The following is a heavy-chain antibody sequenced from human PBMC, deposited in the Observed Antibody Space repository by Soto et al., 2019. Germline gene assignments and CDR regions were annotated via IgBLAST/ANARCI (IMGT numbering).Heavy chain of an antibody. D-gene: IGHD2-15*01. CDR3: ARDQCRGGSCYAEGDY. V-gene: IGHV3-23*01. Sequence: HPGGSLRLSCAASGFTFSSYAMSWVRQAPGKGLEWVSGISGSGGSTYYADSVKGRFTVSRDNYKNTLYLQMNSLRAEDTAVYYCARDQCRGGSCYAEGDYWGHGTLVTVSS. J-gene: IGHJ4*01. CDR1: GFTFSSYA. CDR2: ISGSGGST.